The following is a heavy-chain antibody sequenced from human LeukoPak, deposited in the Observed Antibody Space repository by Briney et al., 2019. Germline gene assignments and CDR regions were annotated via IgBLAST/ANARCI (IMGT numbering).Heavy chain of an antibody. Sequence: SETLSLTCTVSGYSISSGYYWGWIRQTPGKGLEWIGYIYHGGRTDYNPSLKSRVTISVDTSKNQFSLKLSSVTAADTAVYYCAREGNDSSGYPDRFDYWGQGTLVTVSS. D-gene: IGHD3-22*01. J-gene: IGHJ4*02. CDR2: IYHGGRT. V-gene: IGHV4-38-2*02. CDR3: AREGNDSSGYPDRFDY. CDR1: GYSISSGYY.